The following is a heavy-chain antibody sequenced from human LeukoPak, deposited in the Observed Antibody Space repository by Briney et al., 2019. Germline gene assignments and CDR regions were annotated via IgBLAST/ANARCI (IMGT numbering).Heavy chain of an antibody. CDR1: GGSISSSSYY. V-gene: IGHV4-39*07. CDR2: IYYSGST. Sequence: SETLSLTCTVSGGSISSSSYYWGWIRQPPGKGLEWIGSIYYSGSTYYNPSLKSRVTISVDTSKNQFSLKLSSVTAADTAVYYCAREWYGGEGIGRHYYDSSGPFDYWGQGTLVTVSS. D-gene: IGHD3-22*01. J-gene: IGHJ4*02. CDR3: AREWYGGEGIGRHYYDSSGPFDY.